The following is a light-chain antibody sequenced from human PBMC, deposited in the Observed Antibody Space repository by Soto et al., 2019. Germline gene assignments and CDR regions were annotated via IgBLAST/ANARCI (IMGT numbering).Light chain of an antibody. CDR2: GAS. Sequence: EIVLTQSPGTLSLSPGERATLSCRASQSVSSTYLAWYQQKLGQAPRLLIYGASIRATGIPDRFSGSGSGTDLPLTISRLEPEDFAVYYCQQYGSSPRTLGQGTKLDIK. CDR1: QSVSSTY. J-gene: IGKJ2*01. V-gene: IGKV3-20*01. CDR3: QQYGSSPRT.